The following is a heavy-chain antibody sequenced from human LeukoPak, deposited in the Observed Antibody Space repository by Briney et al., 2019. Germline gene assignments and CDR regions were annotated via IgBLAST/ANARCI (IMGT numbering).Heavy chain of an antibody. D-gene: IGHD5-18*01. Sequence: GGSLRLSCAASGVTVSNNYMTWVRQAPGKGLEWVSVIYSGGTTYYADSVKGRFTISRDNSQNTVYLQMNSLRAEDTAVYYCAREAGYSLDYWGQGTLVSVSS. V-gene: IGHV3-53*01. CDR1: GVTVSNNY. CDR2: IYSGGTT. J-gene: IGHJ4*02. CDR3: AREAGYSLDY.